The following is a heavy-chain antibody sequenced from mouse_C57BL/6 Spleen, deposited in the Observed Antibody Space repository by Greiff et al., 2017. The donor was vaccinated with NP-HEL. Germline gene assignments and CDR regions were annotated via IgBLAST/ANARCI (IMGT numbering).Heavy chain of an antibody. CDR3: ASELGRGYYFDY. CDR2: INPNYGTT. J-gene: IGHJ2*01. V-gene: IGHV1-39*01. CDR1: GYSFTDYN. Sequence: EVKLMESGPELVKPGASVKISCKASGYSFTDYNMNWVKQSNGKSLEWIGVINPNYGTTSYNQKFKGKATLTVDQSSSTAYMQLNSLTSEDSAVYYCASELGRGYYFDYWGQGTTLTVSS. D-gene: IGHD4-1*01.